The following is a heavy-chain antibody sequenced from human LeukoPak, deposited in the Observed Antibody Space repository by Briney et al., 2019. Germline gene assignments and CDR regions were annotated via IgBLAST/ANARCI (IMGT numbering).Heavy chain of an antibody. CDR2: VYYSGST. CDR1: GDSISNYY. D-gene: IGHD5-24*01. Sequence: SETLSLTCTVSGDSISNYYWNWIRQPPGKGLEWIGYVYYSGSTNYNPSLKSRVTISVDTSKTQFSLKLRSVTAADTAVYYCARRLKMATPRPGDAFDIWGQGTMVTVSS. CDR3: ARRLKMATPRPGDAFDI. V-gene: IGHV4-59*01. J-gene: IGHJ3*02.